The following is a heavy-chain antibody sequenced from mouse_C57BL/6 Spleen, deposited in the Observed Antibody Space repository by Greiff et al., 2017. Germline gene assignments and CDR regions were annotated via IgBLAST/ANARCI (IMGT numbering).Heavy chain of an antibody. CDR3: ARSFITTVVPLWGYAMDY. D-gene: IGHD1-1*01. J-gene: IGHJ4*01. CDR1: GYAFTNYL. CDR2: INPGSGDT. Sequence: VQLQQSGAELVRPGTSVKVSCKASGYAFTNYLIEWVKQRPGQGLEWIGVINPGSGDTNYNEKFKGKATLTADKSSSTAYMQLSSLTSEDSAVYFCARSFITTVVPLWGYAMDYWGQGTSVTVSS. V-gene: IGHV1-54*01.